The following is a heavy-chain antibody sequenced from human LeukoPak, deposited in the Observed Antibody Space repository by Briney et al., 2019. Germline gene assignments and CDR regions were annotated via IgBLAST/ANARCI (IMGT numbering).Heavy chain of an antibody. V-gene: IGHV1-69*05. Sequence: GASVKVSCKASGGTFSSYAISWVRQAPGQGLEWMGGIIPIFGTANYAQKFQGRVTITTDESTSTAYMELSSLRSEDTAVYYCARARSRRFPGPLNYGGWFDPWGQGTLVTVSS. CDR2: IIPIFGTA. CDR1: GGTFSSYA. J-gene: IGHJ5*02. D-gene: IGHD4-11*01. CDR3: ARARSRRFPGPLNYGGWFDP.